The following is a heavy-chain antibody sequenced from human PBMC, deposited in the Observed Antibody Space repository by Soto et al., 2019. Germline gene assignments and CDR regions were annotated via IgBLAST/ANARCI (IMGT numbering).Heavy chain of an antibody. CDR2: ISYDGDNK. J-gene: IGHJ6*02. D-gene: IGHD3-16*01. CDR3: ARDLNVFALYGMDV. Sequence: QVQLVESGGGVVQPGRSVRLSCTASGFTFNSFGMHWVRQAPGEGLEWVAVISYDGDNKYYADSVKGRFTISRDNSKNTLYLQMNSLRAEDTAVYYCARDLNVFALYGMDVWGQGTTVTVSS. CDR1: GFTFNSFG. V-gene: IGHV3-30*03.